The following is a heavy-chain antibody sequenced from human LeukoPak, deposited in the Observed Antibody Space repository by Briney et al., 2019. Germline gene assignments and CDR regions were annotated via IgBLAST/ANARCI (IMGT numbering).Heavy chain of an antibody. Sequence: GGSLRLSCAASAFTFSSYGMHWVRQAPGKGLEWVAVISYDGSNKYYADSVKGRFTISRDNSKNTLYLQMNSLRSEDTAVYYCATWGEYVGLGYWGQGTLVTVSS. D-gene: IGHD3-16*01. J-gene: IGHJ4*02. CDR1: AFTFSSYG. CDR2: ISYDGSNK. V-gene: IGHV3-30*03. CDR3: ATWGEYVGLGY.